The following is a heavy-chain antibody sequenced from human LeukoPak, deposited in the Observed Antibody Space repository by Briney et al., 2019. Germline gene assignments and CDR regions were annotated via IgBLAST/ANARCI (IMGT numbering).Heavy chain of an antibody. D-gene: IGHD3-16*01. J-gene: IGHJ4*02. V-gene: IGHV3-48*03. CDR1: GFTFSSFE. Sequence: GGFLRLSCAASGFTFSSFEMNWVRQAPGKGLEWVSYISSSGDTIYYADSVKGRFTISRDNAKNSLYLQMNSLRAEDTAVYYCASLDGGIDFDYWGQGTLVTVSS. CDR3: ASLDGGIDFDY. CDR2: ISSSGDTI.